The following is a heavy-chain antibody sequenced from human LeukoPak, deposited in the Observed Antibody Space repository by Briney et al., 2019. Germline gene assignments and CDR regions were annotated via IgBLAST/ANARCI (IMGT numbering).Heavy chain of an antibody. D-gene: IGHD1-14*01. Sequence: SETLSLTCTVSGGSIISGGYFWSWIRQPAGKGLEWVGLIYTSGNTNYNPSLKSRVTISVDPSKNQFSLNLSSVTAADTAVYYCARGNLNFDYWGQGTLVTVSS. J-gene: IGHJ4*02. CDR2: IYTSGNT. CDR3: ARGNLNFDY. V-gene: IGHV4-61*02. CDR1: GGSIISGGYF.